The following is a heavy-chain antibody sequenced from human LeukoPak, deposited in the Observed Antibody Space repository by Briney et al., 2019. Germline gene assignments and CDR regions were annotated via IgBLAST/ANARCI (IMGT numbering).Heavy chain of an antibody. CDR2: IYYTRST. J-gene: IGHJ2*01. V-gene: IGHV4-39*01. CDR3: ARGVTMIVVVIHDWYFDL. Sequence: PSETLSLTCTVSGVSISSISYSWGWIRQPPGKGLEWIWRIYYTRSTYYNPSIKSRVTISVDTSKNQFSLKLTSVTAADTAVYYCARGVTMIVVVIHDWYFDLWGRGTLVTVSS. CDR1: GVSISSISYS. D-gene: IGHD3-22*01.